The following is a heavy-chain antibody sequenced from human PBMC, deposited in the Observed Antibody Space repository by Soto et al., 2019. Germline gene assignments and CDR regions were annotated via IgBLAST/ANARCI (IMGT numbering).Heavy chain of an antibody. Sequence: QVQLQESGSGLLKPSQTLSLDCSVSGDSLRRGFHHWSWIRQTPGKGRQLIGYIDTNGDTNSDPSLRNRLKMPIGTNERRFSLTVTSSTAADTAVYYCARGTVYYCPNDTCGVLCDHWGQGERVPVTS. J-gene: IGHJ4*02. D-gene: IGHD2-8*01. CDR2: IDTNGDT. CDR1: GDSLRRGFHH. CDR3: ARGTVYYCPNDTCGVLCDH. V-gene: IGHV4-31*03.